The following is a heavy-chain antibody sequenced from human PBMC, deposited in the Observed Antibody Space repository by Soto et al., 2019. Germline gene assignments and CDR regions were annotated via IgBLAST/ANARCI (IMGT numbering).Heavy chain of an antibody. CDR2: IYYSGST. CDR1: GGSISSSSYY. V-gene: IGHV4-39*01. Sequence: SETLSLTCTVSGGSISSSSYYWGWIRQPPGKGLEWIGSIYYSGSTYYNPSLKSRVTISADTSKNQFSLKLTSVTAADTAVYYCARHVEWGTYFDYWGQGTLVTVSS. D-gene: IGHD1-26*01. CDR3: ARHVEWGTYFDY. J-gene: IGHJ4*02.